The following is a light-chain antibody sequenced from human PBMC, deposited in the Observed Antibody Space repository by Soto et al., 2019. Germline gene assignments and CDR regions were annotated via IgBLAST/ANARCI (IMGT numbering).Light chain of an antibody. CDR3: QAWDSSTGV. Sequence: SYELTQPPSVSVSPGQTASIICSGDKLGDKYVYWYQQKPGQSPVVDIYQDSKRPSGIPERFSGSNSGNTATLTISGTQAMDEADYHCQAWDSSTGVFGGGTKLTVL. V-gene: IGLV3-1*01. CDR1: KLGDKY. CDR2: QDS. J-gene: IGLJ3*02.